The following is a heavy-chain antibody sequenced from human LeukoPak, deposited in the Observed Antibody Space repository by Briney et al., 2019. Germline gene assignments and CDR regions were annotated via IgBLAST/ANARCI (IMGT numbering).Heavy chain of an antibody. V-gene: IGHV3-7*03. D-gene: IGHD6-13*01. J-gene: IGHJ4*02. CDR2: IKEDGGEQ. CDR1: GFRFSSYW. Sequence: GGSLRLSCAASGFRFSSYWMSWVRQAPGKGLEWVANIKEDGGEQHCVDSVKGRFTISRDNAKNSLYLQMNSLRAEDTALYHCARDGDLEQQLAYFDYWGQGTLVTVSS. CDR3: ARDGDLEQQLAYFDY.